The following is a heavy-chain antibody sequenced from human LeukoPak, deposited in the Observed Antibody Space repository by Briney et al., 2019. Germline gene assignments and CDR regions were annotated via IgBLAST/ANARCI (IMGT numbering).Heavy chain of an antibody. J-gene: IGHJ4*02. V-gene: IGHV4-4*07. CDR3: AREFLSSSSFFDY. CDR2: IYTSGST. CDR1: GGSISSYY. Sequence: SETLSLTCTVSGGSISSYYWSWVRQPAGKGLEWIGRIYTSGSTDYNPSLKSRVAMSVDTSKNQFSLKLSSVAAADTAVYYCAREFLSSSSFFDYWGQGTLVTVSS. D-gene: IGHD6-6*01.